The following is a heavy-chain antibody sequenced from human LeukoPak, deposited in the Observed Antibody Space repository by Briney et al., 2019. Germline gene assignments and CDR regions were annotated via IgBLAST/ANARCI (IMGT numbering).Heavy chain of an antibody. Sequence: SQTLSLTCTVSGGSISSGDSYWSWIRQPPGKGLEWIGYIYYSGSTYYNPSLKSRVTISVDTSKNQFSLKLSSVTAADTAVYYCASRPRSSWYGGGEFDYWGQGTLVTVSS. V-gene: IGHV4-30-4*01. CDR2: IYYSGST. D-gene: IGHD6-13*01. CDR1: GGSISSGDSY. J-gene: IGHJ4*02. CDR3: ASRPRSSWYGGGEFDY.